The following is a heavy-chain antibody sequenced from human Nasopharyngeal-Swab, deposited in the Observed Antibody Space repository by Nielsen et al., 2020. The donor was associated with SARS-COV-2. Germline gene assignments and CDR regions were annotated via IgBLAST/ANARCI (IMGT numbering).Heavy chain of an antibody. CDR2: IWYDGSNK. CDR3: ARLTVAEGAFDI. V-gene: IGHV3-33*01. Sequence: GESLKISCAASGFTFSSYGMHWVRQAPGKGLEWVAVIWYDGSNKYYADSVKGRFTISRDNSKNTLYLQMNSLRAEDTAVYYCARLTVAEGAFDIWGQGTMVTVSS. D-gene: IGHD1-20*01. J-gene: IGHJ3*02. CDR1: GFTFSSYG.